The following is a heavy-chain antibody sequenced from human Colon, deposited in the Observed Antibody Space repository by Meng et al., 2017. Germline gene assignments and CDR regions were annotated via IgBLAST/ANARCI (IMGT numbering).Heavy chain of an antibody. CDR3: ARVGPGELPNFFDP. J-gene: IGHJ5*02. CDR2: IDHTGNT. CDR1: GGCISSGDC. V-gene: IGHV4-4*02. D-gene: IGHD1-7*01. Sequence: RGAGPGVGMPTGTLSLNGAGLGGCISSGDCWIWCRQPPGKGLEWIAEIDHTGNTNYNPSLKSRITISVDKSKNQFSLKLSFITAADTAVYYCARVGPGELPNFFDPWGQGTLVTVSS.